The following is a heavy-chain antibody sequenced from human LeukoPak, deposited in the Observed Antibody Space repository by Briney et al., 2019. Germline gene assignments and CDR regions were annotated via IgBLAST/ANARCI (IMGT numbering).Heavy chain of an antibody. Sequence: GGSLRLSCAASRFTFSSYTMSWVRQAPGKGLVWVSRIKNDGKITTYADSVKGRFTTSRDNAKNTFYLQMNSLRVEDTAVYYCLLIILGGSSQHWGQGTLVTVSS. CDR1: RFTFSSYT. CDR2: IKNDGKIT. J-gene: IGHJ1*01. D-gene: IGHD3-3*01. CDR3: LLIILGGSSQH. V-gene: IGHV3-74*01.